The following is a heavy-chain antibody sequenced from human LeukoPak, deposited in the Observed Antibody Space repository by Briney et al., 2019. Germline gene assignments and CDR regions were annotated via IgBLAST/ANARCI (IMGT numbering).Heavy chain of an antibody. J-gene: IGHJ4*02. D-gene: IGHD6-6*01. V-gene: IGHV1-2*02. CDR2: INPNSGGT. CDR1: GYTFTGYY. CDR3: ARLSSRPKPPKEDY. Sequence: ASVRVSCKASGYTFTGYYMHWVRQAPGQGLEWMGWINPNSGGTNYAQKFQGRVTMTRDTSISTAYMELSRLRSDDTAVYYCARLSSRPKPPKEDYWGQGTLVTVSS.